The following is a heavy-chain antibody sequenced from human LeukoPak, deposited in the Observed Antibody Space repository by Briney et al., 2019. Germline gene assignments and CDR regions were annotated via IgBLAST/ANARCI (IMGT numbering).Heavy chain of an antibody. J-gene: IGHJ3*01. CDR1: GITVSSNF. D-gene: IGHD3-16*01. CDR2: LYSGGSQ. CDR3: AREDRGTDV. Sequence: PGGSLRLSCAASGITVSSNFMSWVRQAPGRGLESLSLLYSGGSQYHADSVKGRFTVSRDISKNTMYLQMNNLRVEDTAVYYCAREDRGTDVWGQGTLVTVSS. V-gene: IGHV3-66*01.